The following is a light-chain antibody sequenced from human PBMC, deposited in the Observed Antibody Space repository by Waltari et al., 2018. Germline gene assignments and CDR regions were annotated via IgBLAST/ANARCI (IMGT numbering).Light chain of an antibody. J-gene: IGLJ2*01. Sequence: QSALSQPASVSGSPGQSITISCTGSSSDAGGDDSVSWYQDHPGQAPKVIIYDVNNRPSGVSDRFAGSKSGSTASLPISGLQAEDEANYYCCSQSSYNGVIFGGGTKLTVL. V-gene: IGLV2-14*03. CDR3: CSQSSYNGVI. CDR2: DVN. CDR1: SSDAGGDDS.